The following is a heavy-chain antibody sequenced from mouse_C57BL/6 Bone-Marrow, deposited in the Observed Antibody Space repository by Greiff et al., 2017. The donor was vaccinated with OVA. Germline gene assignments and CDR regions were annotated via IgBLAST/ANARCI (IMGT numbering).Heavy chain of an antibody. V-gene: IGHV1-9*01. CDR1: GYTFTGYW. CDR3: ARDTTVPFAY. J-gene: IGHJ3*01. Sequence: QVQLQQSGAELMKPGASVKLSCKATGYTFTGYWIEWVKQRPGHGLEWIGEILPGSGSTNYNAKFKGKATFTADTSSNTAYMQLSSLTTEDSAIYDSARDTTVPFAYWGQGTLVTVSA. CDR2: ILPGSGST. D-gene: IGHD1-1*01.